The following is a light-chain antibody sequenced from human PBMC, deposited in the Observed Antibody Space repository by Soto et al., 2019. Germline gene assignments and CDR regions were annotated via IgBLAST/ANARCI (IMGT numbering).Light chain of an antibody. J-gene: IGLJ2*01. V-gene: IGLV2-14*01. Sequence: QSALTQPASVSGSPGQSITISCTGTSSYVGGYSFVSWYQQHPGKAPKLMIYDVTNRPSGVSNRFSGSKSGNTASLTISGLQAEDEADYYCSSYTSSSTLVFGGGTKITVL. CDR1: SSYVGGYSF. CDR2: DVT. CDR3: SSYTSSSTLV.